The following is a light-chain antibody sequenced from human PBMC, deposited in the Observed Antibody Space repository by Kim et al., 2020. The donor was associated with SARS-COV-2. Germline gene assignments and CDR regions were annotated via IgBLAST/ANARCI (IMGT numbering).Light chain of an antibody. J-gene: IGLJ3*02. V-gene: IGLV1-40*01. CDR2: GNS. CDR3: QSYDSSLGGWV. Sequence: QSVLTQPPSVSGAPGQRVTISCTGSSSNIGAGYDVHWYQQLPGTAPKLLIYGNSNRPSGVPDRFSGSKSGTSASLAITGLQAEDEADYYCQSYDSSLGGWVFGGGTKLTFL. CDR1: SSNIGAGYD.